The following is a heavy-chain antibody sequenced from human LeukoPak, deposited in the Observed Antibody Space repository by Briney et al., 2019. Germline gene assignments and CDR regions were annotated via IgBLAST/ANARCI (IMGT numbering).Heavy chain of an antibody. CDR1: GYTFTGYY. CDR2: INPNSGGT. D-gene: IGHD3-9*01. J-gene: IGHJ4*02. V-gene: IGHV1-2*02. Sequence: GASVKVSCKASGYTFTGYYMHWVRQAPGQGLEWMGWINPNSGGTNYAQKFQGRVTMTRDTSISTAYMELSRLRSDDTAVYYCARDYTYYDILTGYRAQFNFDYWGQGTLVTVSS. CDR3: ARDYTYYDILTGYRAQFNFDY.